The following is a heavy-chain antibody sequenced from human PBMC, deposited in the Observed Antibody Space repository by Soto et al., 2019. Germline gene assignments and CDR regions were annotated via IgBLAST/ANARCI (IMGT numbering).Heavy chain of an antibody. CDR1: GGSISSGGYY. CDR2: IYYSGST. D-gene: IGHD2-15*01. CDR3: ARASSEELVETSFDY. J-gene: IGHJ4*02. V-gene: IGHV4-31*03. Sequence: PSETLSLTCTVSGGSISSGGYYWSWIRQHPGKGLEWIGYIYYSGSTYYNPSLKSRVTISVDTSKNQFSLKLSSVTAADTAVYYCARASSEELVETSFDYWGQGTLVTVSS.